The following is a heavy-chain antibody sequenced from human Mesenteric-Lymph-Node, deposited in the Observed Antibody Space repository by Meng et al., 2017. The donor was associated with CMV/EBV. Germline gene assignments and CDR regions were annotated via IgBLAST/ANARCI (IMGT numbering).Heavy chain of an antibody. CDR1: GFTFSDYY. Sequence: GESLKISCAASGFTFSDYYMSWFRQAPGKGLEWVANIKRDGSEKYYVDSVKGRFTISRDNSKNTLYLQMNSLRAEDTAVYYCARDGYCGGDCYNYNWFDPWGQGTLVTVSS. D-gene: IGHD2-21*01. J-gene: IGHJ5*02. CDR2: IKRDGSEK. V-gene: IGHV3-7*01. CDR3: ARDGYCGGDCYNYNWFDP.